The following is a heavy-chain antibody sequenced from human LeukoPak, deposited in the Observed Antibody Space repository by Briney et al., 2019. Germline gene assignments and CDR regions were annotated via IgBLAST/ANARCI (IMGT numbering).Heavy chain of an antibody. J-gene: IGHJ4*02. CDR2: INRGGSRT. D-gene: IGHD5-18*01. CDR3: ARGGSDTAMAHDY. Sequence: GGSLRLSCAASGFTFSNHWMHWGRQAPGKGLMWVSRINRGGSRTDYADSVKGRFTISRDDAKNTLYLQLNSLRAEDTAVYFCARGGSDTAMAHDYWGQGTLVTVSS. V-gene: IGHV3-74*01. CDR1: GFTFSNHW.